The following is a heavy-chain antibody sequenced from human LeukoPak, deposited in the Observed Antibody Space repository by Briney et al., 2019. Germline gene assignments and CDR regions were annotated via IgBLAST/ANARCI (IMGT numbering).Heavy chain of an antibody. J-gene: IGHJ6*03. V-gene: IGHV3-43D*03. CDR3: AKDSKNYYDSSGYYYDYYMDV. CDR1: GFTFDDYA. D-gene: IGHD3-22*01. Sequence: QPGGSLRLSCAASGFTFDDYAMHWVRQAPGKGLEWVSLISWDGGSTYYADSVKGRFTISRDNSKNSLYLQMNSLRAEDTALYYCAKDSKNYYDSSGYYYDYYMDVWGKGTTVTVSS. CDR2: ISWDGGST.